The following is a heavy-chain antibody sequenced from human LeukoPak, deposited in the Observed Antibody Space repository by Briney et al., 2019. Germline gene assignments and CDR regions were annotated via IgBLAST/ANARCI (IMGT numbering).Heavy chain of an antibody. D-gene: IGHD6-19*01. V-gene: IGHV3-64D*06. CDR1: GFTFSSYA. CDR2: ISSNGGST. CDR3: VKDRGGGSSGWYYFDY. Sequence: PGGSLRLSCSASGFTFSSYAMHWVRQAPGKGLEYVSAISSNGGSTDYADSVKGRFTISRDNSKNTLYLQMSSLRAKDTAVYYCVKDRGGGSSGWYYFDYWGQGTLVTVSS. J-gene: IGHJ4*02.